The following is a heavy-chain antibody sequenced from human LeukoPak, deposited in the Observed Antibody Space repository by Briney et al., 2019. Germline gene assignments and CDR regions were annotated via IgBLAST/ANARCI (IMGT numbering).Heavy chain of an antibody. CDR1: GGTFSSYA. CDR2: IIPIFGTA. CDR3: AKEKGCSSTSCYYYMDV. Sequence: SVKVSCKASGGTFSSYAISWVRQAPGQGLEWMGGIIPIFGTANYAQKFQGRVTITADESTSTAYMELSSLRSEDTAVYYCAKEKGCSSTSCYYYMDVWGKGTTVTVSS. D-gene: IGHD2-2*01. V-gene: IGHV1-69*13. J-gene: IGHJ6*03.